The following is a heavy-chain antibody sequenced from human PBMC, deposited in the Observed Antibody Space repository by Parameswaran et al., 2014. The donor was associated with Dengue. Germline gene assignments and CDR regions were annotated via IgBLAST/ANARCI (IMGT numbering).Heavy chain of an antibody. Sequence: WIRQPPGKGLEWIGSIYSSGTTYYNPSLKSRVTISVDTSKNQFSLNLNSVTAAETAVYYCEIAVAERDYGMDVWGQGTTVTVSS. J-gene: IGHJ6*02. V-gene: IGHV4-39*01. CDR2: IYSSGTT. CDR3: EIAVAERDYGMDV. D-gene: IGHD6-19*01.